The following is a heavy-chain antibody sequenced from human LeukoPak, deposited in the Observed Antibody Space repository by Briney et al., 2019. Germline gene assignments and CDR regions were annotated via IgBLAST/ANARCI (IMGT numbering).Heavy chain of an antibody. D-gene: IGHD2-15*01. CDR2: IYYSGST. J-gene: IGHJ6*02. Sequence: PSETLSLTCTVSGGSIGSYYWSWIRQPPGKGLEWIGYIYYSGSTNYNPSLKSRVTISVDTSKNQFSLKLSSVTAADTAVYYCARHLGYCSGGSCYSFYYYGMDVWGQGTTVTVSS. CDR3: ARHLGYCSGGSCYSFYYYGMDV. CDR1: GGSIGSYY. V-gene: IGHV4-59*08.